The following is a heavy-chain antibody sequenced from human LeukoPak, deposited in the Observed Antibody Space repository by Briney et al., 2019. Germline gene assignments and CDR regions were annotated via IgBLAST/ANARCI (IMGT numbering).Heavy chain of an antibody. CDR1: GFTFGSYA. J-gene: IGHJ4*02. CDR3: AKFRGYSYGYPDY. D-gene: IGHD5-18*01. Sequence: PGGSLRLSCAASGFTFGSYAMSWVRQAPGKGLEWVSTISGSGGSTYYADSVKGRFTISRDNSKNTLYLQMNSLRAEDTAVYYCAKFRGYSYGYPDYWGQGTLVTVSS. V-gene: IGHV3-23*01. CDR2: ISGSGGST.